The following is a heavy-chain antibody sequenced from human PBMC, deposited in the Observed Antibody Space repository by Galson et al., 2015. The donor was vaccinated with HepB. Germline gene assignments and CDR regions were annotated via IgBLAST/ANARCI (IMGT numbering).Heavy chain of an antibody. J-gene: IGHJ6*02. D-gene: IGHD3-22*01. Sequence: SVKVSCKASGYTFTSYYMHWVRQAPGQGLEWMGIINPSGGSTSYAQKFQGRVTMTRDTSTSTVYMELSSLRSEDTAVYYCASGDYHDSSGYRPINYYYYGMDVWGQGTTVTVSS. V-gene: IGHV1-46*01. CDR3: ASGDYHDSSGYRPINYYYYGMDV. CDR2: INPSGGST. CDR1: GYTFTSYY.